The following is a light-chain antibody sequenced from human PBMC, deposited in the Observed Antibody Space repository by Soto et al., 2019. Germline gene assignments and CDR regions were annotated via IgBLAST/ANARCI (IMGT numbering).Light chain of an antibody. CDR3: QQYNNWPPIT. Sequence: KVLKQVAGTLCFSPGEGATLSCRASQSVSIKLAWYQQKPGQAPRLLIYDTSTRATGIPARFSGSGSGTEFTLTISSLQSEDFAVYYCQQYNNWPPITFGQGTRLEIK. J-gene: IGKJ5*01. V-gene: IGKV3-15*01. CDR1: QSVSIK. CDR2: DTS.